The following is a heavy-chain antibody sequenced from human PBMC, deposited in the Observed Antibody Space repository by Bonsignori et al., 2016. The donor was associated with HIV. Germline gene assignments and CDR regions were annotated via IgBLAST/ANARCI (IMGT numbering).Heavy chain of an antibody. CDR2: VSYRGNT. D-gene: IGHD3-10*01. Sequence: GSLRLSCSVSGGSIGTINYFWGWIRQPPGKGLEWIGSVSYRGNTFYKTSLKSRLTISVDTSKNQFSLNLSSVAAADTAVYYCARDRNYYKSFDIWGQGTMVTVSS. V-gene: IGHV4-39*07. CDR1: GGSIGTINYF. J-gene: IGHJ3*02. CDR3: ARDRNYYKSFDI.